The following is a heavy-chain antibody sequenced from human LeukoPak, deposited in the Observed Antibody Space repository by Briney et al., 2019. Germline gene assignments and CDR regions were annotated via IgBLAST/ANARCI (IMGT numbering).Heavy chain of an antibody. CDR2: ISSSGSTI. V-gene: IGHV3-11*01. D-gene: IGHD2-21*01. J-gene: IGHJ4*02. CDR3: ARDLGVGSRPLFAYDY. CDR1: GFTVSSNY. Sequence: PGGSLRLSCAAFGFTVSSNYMSWIRQAPGKGLEWVSYISSSGSTIYYADSVKGRFTISMDNAKNSLYLQMNSLRAEDTAVYYCARDLGVGSRPLFAYDYWGQGTLVTVSS.